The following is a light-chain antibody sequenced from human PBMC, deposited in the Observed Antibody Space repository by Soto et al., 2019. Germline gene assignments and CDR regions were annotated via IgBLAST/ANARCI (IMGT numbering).Light chain of an antibody. V-gene: IGKV3-15*01. Sequence: EILMTQSPATLSVSPGGRATLSCRASQGVSSNLAWYQQKPGQAPRLLIYGASTRATGIPARFSGSGSGTDFTLTISRLEPEDFAVYYCQQYGSSPITFGQGTRLEIK. J-gene: IGKJ5*01. CDR1: QGVSSN. CDR3: QQYGSSPIT. CDR2: GAS.